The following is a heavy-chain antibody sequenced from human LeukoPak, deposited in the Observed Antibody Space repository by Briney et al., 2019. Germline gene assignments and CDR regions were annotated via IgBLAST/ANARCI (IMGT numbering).Heavy chain of an antibody. D-gene: IGHD2-2*01. V-gene: IGHV4-39*01. CDR1: GGSISSSSYF. CDR3: ARVCSSTSCFLDH. CDR2: MYYSGST. J-gene: IGHJ4*02. Sequence: SETLSLTCTVSGGSISSSSYFWGWIRQPPGKGLEWIGTMYYSGSTYYNPSLKSRVTISVDTSKNQFPLKLSSVTAADTAVYYCARVCSSTSCFLDHWGQGALVTVSS.